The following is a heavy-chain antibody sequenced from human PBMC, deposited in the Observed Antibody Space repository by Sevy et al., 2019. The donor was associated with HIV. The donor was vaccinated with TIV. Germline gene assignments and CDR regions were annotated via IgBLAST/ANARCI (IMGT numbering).Heavy chain of an antibody. CDR1: GFTFSSYW. Sequence: GGSLRLSCAASGFTFSSYWMNWVRQAPGKGLEWVANIKQDGSEKYYVDSVKGRFTISRDNPKNSMHLQMNSLRAEDTAVYYCARALAAAASYWGQGTLVTVSS. D-gene: IGHD6-25*01. V-gene: IGHV3-7*01. CDR3: ARALAAAASY. J-gene: IGHJ4*02. CDR2: IKQDGSEK.